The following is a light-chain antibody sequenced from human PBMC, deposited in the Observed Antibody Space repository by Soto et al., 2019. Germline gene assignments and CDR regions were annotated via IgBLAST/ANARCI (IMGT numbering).Light chain of an antibody. CDR3: AAWDDSLSVV. CDR2: RNN. Sequence: QSVLTQPHSSSGTPGQRVIISCSGSSSNIGSYYVYWYQQLPGTAPKLLIYRNNQRPSGVPDRFSGSKSGTSASLAISGLRSEDEADYYCAAWDDSLSVVFGGGTKLTVL. CDR1: SSNIGSYY. V-gene: IGLV1-47*01. J-gene: IGLJ2*01.